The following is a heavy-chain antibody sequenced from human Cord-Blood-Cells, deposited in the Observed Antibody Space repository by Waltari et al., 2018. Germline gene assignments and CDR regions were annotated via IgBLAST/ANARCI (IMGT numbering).Heavy chain of an antibody. J-gene: IGHJ3*02. D-gene: IGHD2-15*01. CDR3: ARPQGICSGGSCYSDAFDI. CDR2: IYYSGRP. CDR1: GGSISSSSYY. V-gene: IGHV4-39*01. Sequence: QLQLQESGPGLVKPSETLSLTCTVSGGSISSSSYYWGWIRQPPGKGLEWIGSIYYSGRPYYNPSLKSRVTISVDTSKNQFSLKLSSVTAADTAVYYCARPQGICSGGSCYSDAFDIWGQGTMVTVSS.